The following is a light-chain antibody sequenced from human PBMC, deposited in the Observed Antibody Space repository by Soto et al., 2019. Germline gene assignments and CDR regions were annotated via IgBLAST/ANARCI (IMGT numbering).Light chain of an antibody. CDR2: EVS. CDR3: TSYSRYRVLV. V-gene: IGLV2-14*01. Sequence: QSALTQPASVSGSLGQSITISCTGTSSDIGGYKYVSWYQQHPGEAPKLIIFEVSNRPSGVSDRFSGSNSGNTASLTISGLQAEDEADYYCTSYSRYRVLVFGGGTKVTVL. CDR1: SSDIGGYKY. J-gene: IGLJ3*02.